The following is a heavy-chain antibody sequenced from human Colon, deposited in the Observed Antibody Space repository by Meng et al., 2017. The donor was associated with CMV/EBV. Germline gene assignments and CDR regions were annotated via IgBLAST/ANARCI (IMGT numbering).Heavy chain of an antibody. CDR3: ASSHTVVVPAAIRVTYYYYYGMDV. V-gene: IGHV1-8*03. D-gene: IGHD2-2*02. CDR2: MNPKSGQS. CDR1: GYYFNNYD. J-gene: IGHJ6*02. Sequence: ASVKVSCKTSGYYFNNYDINWVRRATGQGLEWVGWMNPKSGQSGYAGKFQGRVTITTDTSTTTAFLELSDLRSDDTAVYYCASSHTVVVPAAIRVTYYYYYGMDVWGQGTTVTVSS.